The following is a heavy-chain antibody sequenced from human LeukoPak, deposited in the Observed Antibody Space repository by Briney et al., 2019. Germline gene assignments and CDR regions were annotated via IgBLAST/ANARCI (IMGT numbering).Heavy chain of an antibody. CDR1: GFTFSSHW. CDR3: ARDGEMPTIYFDY. V-gene: IGHV3-7*01. J-gene: IGHJ4*02. D-gene: IGHD5-24*01. Sequence: GGSLTLSCAVSGFTFSSHWMSWVRQAPGKGLEWVANIKQDGSEKYYVDSVKGRFTISRDNAKKSLFLQMNSLRAEDTAVYYCARDGEMPTIYFDYWGQGTLVTVSS. CDR2: IKQDGSEK.